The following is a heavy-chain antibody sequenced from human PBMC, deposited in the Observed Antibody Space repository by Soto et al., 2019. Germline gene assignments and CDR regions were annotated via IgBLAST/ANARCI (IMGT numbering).Heavy chain of an antibody. J-gene: IGHJ4*02. CDR2: IYYSGST. V-gene: IGHV4-39*01. D-gene: IGHD6-13*01. Sequence: PSETLSLTCTVSGGSISSSSYYWGWIRQPPGKGLEWIGSIYYSGSTYYNPSLKSRVTISVDTSKNQFSLKLSSVTAADTAVYYCAMGRSIAAAGLNYWGQGTLVTVS. CDR1: GGSISSSSYY. CDR3: AMGRSIAAAGLNY.